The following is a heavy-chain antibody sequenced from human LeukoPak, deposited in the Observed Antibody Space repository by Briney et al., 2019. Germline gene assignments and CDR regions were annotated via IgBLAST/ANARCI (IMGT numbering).Heavy chain of an antibody. D-gene: IGHD6-6*01. V-gene: IGHV3-23*01. CDR2: ISGSGGST. J-gene: IGHJ4*02. CDR3: AKDLMAYSSSSDFDY. Sequence: GGSLRLSCAASGFTFSSYAMSWVRQAPGKGLEWVSAISGSGGSTYYADSVKGRFTISRDNSKNTLYLQMNSLRAEDTAVYYCAKDLMAYSSSSDFDYWGQGTLVTVSS. CDR1: GFTFSSYA.